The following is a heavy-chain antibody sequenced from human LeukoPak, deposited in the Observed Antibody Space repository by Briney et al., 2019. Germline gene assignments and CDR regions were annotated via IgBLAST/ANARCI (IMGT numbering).Heavy chain of an antibody. Sequence: ASVKVSCKASGYTFTGYYMHWVRQAPGQGLEWMGWINPNSGGTNYAQKFQGWVTMTRDTSISTAYMELSRLRSDDTAVYYCARDLRDGYWDTVNDAFDIWGQGTMVTVSS. CDR1: GYTFTGYY. CDR3: ARDLRDGYWDTVNDAFDI. CDR2: INPNSGGT. D-gene: IGHD5-24*01. V-gene: IGHV1-2*04. J-gene: IGHJ3*02.